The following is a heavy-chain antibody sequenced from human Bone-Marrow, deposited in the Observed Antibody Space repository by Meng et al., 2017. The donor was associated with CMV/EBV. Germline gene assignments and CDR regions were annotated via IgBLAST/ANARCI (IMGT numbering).Heavy chain of an antibody. J-gene: IGHJ4*02. CDR2: INHSGST. CDR3: ARVTQRITMVLFDY. D-gene: IGHD3-10*01. Sequence: SQTLSLTCAVYGGSFSGYYWSWIRQPPGKGLEWIGEINHSGSTNYNPSLKSRVTISVDTSKNQFSLKLSSVIAADTAVYYCARVTQRITMVLFDYWAQGTLVTVSS. CDR1: GGSFSGYY. V-gene: IGHV4-34*01.